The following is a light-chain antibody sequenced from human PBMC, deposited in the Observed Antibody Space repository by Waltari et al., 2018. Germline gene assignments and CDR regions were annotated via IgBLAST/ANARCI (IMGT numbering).Light chain of an antibody. Sequence: EIVLTQSPGTVSLSPGERATLSCRASQRVTNNYLAWYQQKPGLTPRLLMYGASARASGIPDRFSGSGSGTDFTLTVSRLEPEDFAVYYCQQYGSSPTFGQGTRLEIK. J-gene: IGKJ5*01. CDR1: QRVTNNY. CDR2: GAS. V-gene: IGKV3-20*01. CDR3: QQYGSSPT.